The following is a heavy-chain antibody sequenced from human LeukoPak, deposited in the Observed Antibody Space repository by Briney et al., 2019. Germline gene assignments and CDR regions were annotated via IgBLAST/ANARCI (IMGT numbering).Heavy chain of an antibody. J-gene: IGHJ4*02. CDR1: GGSISSYY. Sequence: SETLSLTCTVSGGSISSYYWSWIRQPAGKGLEWIGRIYTSGSTNYNPSLKSRVTMSVDTSKNQFSLKLSSVTAADTAVYYCARGGRSSSWYYFDYWGQGTLVTVSS. CDR3: ARGGRSSSWYYFDY. D-gene: IGHD6-13*01. CDR2: IYTSGST. V-gene: IGHV4-4*07.